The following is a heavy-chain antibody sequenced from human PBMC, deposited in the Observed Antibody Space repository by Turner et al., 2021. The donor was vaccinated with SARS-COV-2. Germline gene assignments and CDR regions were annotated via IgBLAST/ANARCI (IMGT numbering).Heavy chain of an antibody. J-gene: IGHJ3*02. CDR2: INPNSGGT. V-gene: IGHV1-2*02. Sequence: QVQLVQSGADVQKPGASVKVSCKASGYTFTGYYMHWVRQAPGQGHEWMGWINPNSGGTNNAKKLQGRVTMTRDTSNSTAYMELSRRRSDDTAVYYCAVLEMATITDAFDIWGQGTMVTVAS. D-gene: IGHD5-12*01. CDR3: AVLEMATITDAFDI. CDR1: GYTFTGYY.